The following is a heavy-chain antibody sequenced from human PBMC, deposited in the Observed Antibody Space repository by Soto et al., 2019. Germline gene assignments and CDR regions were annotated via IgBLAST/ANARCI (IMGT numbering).Heavy chain of an antibody. CDR1: GITFRSYW. V-gene: IGHV3-74*01. CDR3: ASDAAAGLKF. Sequence: GGSLRLSCAVSGITFRSYWMHWIRQAPGKGLVWVSHINSDASIINYADSVKGRFTISRDNARNTLYLQMNSRRVDDTAIYYCASDAAAGLKFWGQGTLVTVSS. D-gene: IGHD6-13*01. CDR2: INSDASII. J-gene: IGHJ4*02.